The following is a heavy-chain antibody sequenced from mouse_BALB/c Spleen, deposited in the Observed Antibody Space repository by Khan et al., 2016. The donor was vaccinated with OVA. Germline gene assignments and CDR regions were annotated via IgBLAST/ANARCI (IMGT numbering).Heavy chain of an antibody. Sequence: QVQLQQSGAELVRPGASVKLSCKTSGYIFTSYWIHWVKQRSGQGLEWIARIYPGTGVTYYHEKFKGKATLTADTSSSTSYMQLSSLKSEDSAVFFCAREADRYALDKWGQGTTLTVSS. CDR2: IYPGTGVT. CDR3: AREADRYALDK. J-gene: IGHJ2*01. D-gene: IGHD2-14*01. CDR1: GYIFTSYW. V-gene: IGHV1S132*01.